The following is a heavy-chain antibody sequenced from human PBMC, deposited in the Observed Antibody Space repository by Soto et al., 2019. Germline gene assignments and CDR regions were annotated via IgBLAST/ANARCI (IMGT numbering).Heavy chain of an antibody. D-gene: IGHD1-1*01. V-gene: IGHV4-59*12. CDR1: GGSISSYY. Sequence: PSETLSLTCTVSGGSISSYYWSWIRQPPGKGLEWIGYIYYSGTTDYNPSLKSRVTMSLGKSRNQLSLTLNSVTAADTAVYYCATEDSMNWTHDYWGHGILFTVSS. CDR3: ATEDSMNWTHDY. CDR2: IYYSGTT. J-gene: IGHJ4*01.